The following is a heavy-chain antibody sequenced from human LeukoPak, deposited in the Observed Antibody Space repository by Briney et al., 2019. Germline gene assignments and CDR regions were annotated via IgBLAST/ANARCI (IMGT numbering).Heavy chain of an antibody. V-gene: IGHV3-7*01. D-gene: IGHD6-13*01. Sequence: GGSLRLSCAASGFTFSNYAVSWVRQAPGKGLEWVANIKQDGSEKYYVDSVKGRFTIPRDNAKNSLYLQMNSLRAEDTAVYYCARARVVAAAGGYYYYYYGMDVWGQGTTVTVSS. CDR1: GFTFSNYA. J-gene: IGHJ6*02. CDR3: ARARVVAAAGGYYYYYYGMDV. CDR2: IKQDGSEK.